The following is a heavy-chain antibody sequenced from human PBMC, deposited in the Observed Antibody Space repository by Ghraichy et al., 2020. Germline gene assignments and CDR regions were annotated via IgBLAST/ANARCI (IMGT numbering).Heavy chain of an antibody. Sequence: ASVKVSCKAAGYIFDTFGITWVRHAPGQGLEWMGWMTGDSGATIYAQSLQDRVTMTRDISTTTAYMELRNLRSDDTAVYYCARVGGYGSGSRWLDRWGQGTLVTVSS. CDR2: MTGDSGAT. J-gene: IGHJ5*02. CDR3: ARVGGYGSGSRWLDR. D-gene: IGHD3-10*01. CDR1: GYIFDTFG. V-gene: IGHV1-18*01.